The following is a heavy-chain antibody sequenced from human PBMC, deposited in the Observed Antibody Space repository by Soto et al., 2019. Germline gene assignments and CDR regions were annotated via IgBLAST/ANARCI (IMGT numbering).Heavy chain of an antibody. CDR1: GFTFRSYA. J-gene: IGHJ4*02. D-gene: IGHD6-13*01. Sequence: EVQLLESGGDLVQPGGSLRLSCAASGFTFRSYAMGWARQAPGKGVEWVSVISETGGTTCYADSVKGRFTISRDNFKNTLYLQMNSLRAEDTAVYYCAKQVTPGTALYDYWGQGSLVTVSS. CDR3: AKQVTPGTALYDY. CDR2: ISETGGTT. V-gene: IGHV3-23*01.